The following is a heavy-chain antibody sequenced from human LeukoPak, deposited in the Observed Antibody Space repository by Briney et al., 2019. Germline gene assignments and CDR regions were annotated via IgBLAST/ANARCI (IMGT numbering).Heavy chain of an antibody. CDR1: GFTFSSYW. V-gene: IGHV3-7*03. CDR2: IKQDGSEK. D-gene: IGHD3-10*01. Sequence: GGSLRLSCAASGFTFSSYWMSWVRQAPGKGLEWVANIKQDGSEKYYVDSVKGRFTISRDNSKNTLYLQMNSLRAEDTAVYYCAKGFGVSTMDWYFDLWGRGTLVTVSS. J-gene: IGHJ2*01. CDR3: AKGFGVSTMDWYFDL.